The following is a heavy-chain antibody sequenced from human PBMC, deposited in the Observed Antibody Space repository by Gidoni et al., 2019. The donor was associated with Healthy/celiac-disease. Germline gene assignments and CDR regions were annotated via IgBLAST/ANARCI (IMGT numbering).Heavy chain of an antibody. D-gene: IGHD2-21*02. V-gene: IGHV3-48*03. CDR3: ARATVRNGMDV. J-gene: IGHJ6*02. CDR1: GFTFSRDE. Sequence: EVQLVESGGGLVQPGGSLRLSCAASGFTFSRDEMNWVRQAPGKGLEWVSYISSSGSTIYYADSVKGRFTISRDNAKNSLYLQMNSLRAEDTAVYYCARATVRNGMDVWGQGTTVTVSS. CDR2: ISSSGSTI.